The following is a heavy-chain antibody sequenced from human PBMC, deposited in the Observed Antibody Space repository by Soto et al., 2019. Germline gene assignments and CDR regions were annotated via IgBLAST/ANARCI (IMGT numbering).Heavy chain of an antibody. CDR2: ISGSGGST. J-gene: IGHJ4*02. CDR1: GFTFSSYA. Sequence: GGSLRLSCAASGFTFSSYAMSWVRQAPGKGLEWVSAISGSGGSTYYADSVKGRFTISRDNSKNTLYLQMNSLRAEDTAAYYCAKVSSSGDYFDYWGQGTLVTVSS. V-gene: IGHV3-23*01. CDR3: AKVSSSGDYFDY.